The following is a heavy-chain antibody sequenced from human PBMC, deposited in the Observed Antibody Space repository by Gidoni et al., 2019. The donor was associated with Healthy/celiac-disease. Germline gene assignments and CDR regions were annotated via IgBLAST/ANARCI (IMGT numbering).Heavy chain of an antibody. J-gene: IGHJ4*02. Sequence: VKPSETLSLTCTVSGGSISSSSYYWGWIRQPPGKGLEWIGSIYYSGSTYYNPSLKSRVTISVDTSKNQFSLKLSSVTAADTAVYYCARRGIVGATTRPYWGQGTLVTVSS. D-gene: IGHD1-26*01. CDR1: GGSISSSSYY. CDR3: ARRGIVGATTRPY. CDR2: IYYSGST. V-gene: IGHV4-39*01.